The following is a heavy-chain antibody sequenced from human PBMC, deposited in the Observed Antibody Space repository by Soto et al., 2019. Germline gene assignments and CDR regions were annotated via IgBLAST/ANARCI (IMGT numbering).Heavy chain of an antibody. CDR1: GGSVSSGSYY. V-gene: IGHV4-61*01. J-gene: IGHJ5*02. CDR2: IYYSGST. D-gene: IGHD6-13*01. Sequence: SETLSLTCTVSGGSVSSGSYYWSWIRQPPGKGLEWIGYIYYSGSTNYNPSLKSRVTISVDTSKNQFSLKLSSVTAADTAVYYCARDRIAAAGTRWFDPWGQGTLGTAPQ. CDR3: ARDRIAAAGTRWFDP.